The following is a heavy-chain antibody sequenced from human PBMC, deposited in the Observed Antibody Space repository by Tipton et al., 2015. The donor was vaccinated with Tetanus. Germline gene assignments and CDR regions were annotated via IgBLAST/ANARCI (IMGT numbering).Heavy chain of an antibody. D-gene: IGHD6-6*01. CDR3: TRVAAPQPFDY. CDR2: IRSKASNYAT. V-gene: IGHV3-73*01. J-gene: IGHJ4*02. CDR1: GFTFSGSA. Sequence: FLRLSCAASGFTFSGSAMHWVRQASGKGLEWVGRIRSKASNYATAYAASVKGRFTISRDDSKNTAYLQMNSLKTEDTAVYYCTRVAAPQPFDYWGQGTLVTVSS.